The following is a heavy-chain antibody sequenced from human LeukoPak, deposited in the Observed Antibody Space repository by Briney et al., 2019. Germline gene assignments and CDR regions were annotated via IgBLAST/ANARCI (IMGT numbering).Heavy chain of an antibody. Sequence: ASVTVSCKASGGTFSSYAISWVRQAPGQGLEWMGRIIPILGIANYAQKFQGRVTMTRDTSISTAYMELSRLRSDDTAVYYCARDPQGLDRSRGSGYYQDYWGQGTLVTVSS. CDR2: IIPILGIA. J-gene: IGHJ4*02. CDR3: ARDPQGLDRSRGSGYYQDY. V-gene: IGHV1-69*04. D-gene: IGHD3-22*01. CDR1: GGTFSSYA.